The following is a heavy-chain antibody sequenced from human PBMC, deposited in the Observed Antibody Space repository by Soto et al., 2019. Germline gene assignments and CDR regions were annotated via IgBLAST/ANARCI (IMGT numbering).Heavy chain of an antibody. V-gene: IGHV1-46*01. Sequence: QVQLMQSGAEVKKPGASVKVSCKASGNTFTNYYIHWVRQAPGQGLEWMGTINPSGGHTTYAQKFLGRVTMTRDTSTSTLYMELTSLRSEDTAVYYRGRGGHVVWVTAAFDYWGQGTLVTVSS. J-gene: IGHJ4*02. D-gene: IGHD2-21*02. CDR3: GRGGHVVWVTAAFDY. CDR1: GNTFTNYY. CDR2: INPSGGHT.